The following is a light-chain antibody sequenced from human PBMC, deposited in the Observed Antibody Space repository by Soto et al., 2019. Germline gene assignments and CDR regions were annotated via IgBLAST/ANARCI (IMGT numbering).Light chain of an antibody. J-gene: IGLJ3*02. CDR3: GTWDIRLNMNGV. Sequence: QSVLTQPPSVSAAPGQKVTISCSGSSSNIGNNYVSWYQHLPGTAPRLLIFENNKRPSGIPDRFSGSKSGTSATLAITGLQTGDEADYYCGTWDIRLNMNGVFGGGTKLTVL. CDR1: SSNIGNNY. V-gene: IGLV1-51*02. CDR2: ENN.